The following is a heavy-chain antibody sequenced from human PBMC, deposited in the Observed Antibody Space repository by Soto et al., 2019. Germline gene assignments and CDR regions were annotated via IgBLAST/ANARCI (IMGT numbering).Heavy chain of an antibody. V-gene: IGHV1-69*13. CDR3: AGRREMATKYYYYGMDV. CDR2: IIPIFGTA. D-gene: IGHD5-12*01. CDR1: GGTFSSYA. Sequence: GASVKVSCKASGGTFSSYAISWVRQAPGQGLEWMGGIIPIFGTANYAQKFQGRVTITADESTSTAYVELSSLRSEDTAVYYCAGRREMATKYYYYGMDVCGQGTTVTVSS. J-gene: IGHJ6*02.